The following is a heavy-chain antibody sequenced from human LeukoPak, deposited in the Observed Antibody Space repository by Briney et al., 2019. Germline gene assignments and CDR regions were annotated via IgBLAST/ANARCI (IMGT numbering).Heavy chain of an antibody. V-gene: IGHV3-64D*06. Sequence: GGSLRLSCSASGFTFNIYAMHWVRQAPGKGLEYVSAISTDGGGTYYADSVKGRFTISRDNSKNTLYLQMSSLRTEDTAVYYCVKYHNSCYSVWGQGTQVAVSS. CDR3: VKYHNSCYSV. J-gene: IGHJ4*02. CDR2: ISTDGGGT. CDR1: GFTFNIYA. D-gene: IGHD2-21*01.